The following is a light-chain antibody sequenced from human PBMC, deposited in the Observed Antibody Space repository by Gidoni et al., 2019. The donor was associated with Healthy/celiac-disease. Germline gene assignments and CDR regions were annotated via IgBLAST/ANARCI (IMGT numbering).Light chain of an antibody. CDR3: QQANSFPLT. J-gene: IGKJ4*01. V-gene: IGKV1-12*01. CDR1: QGISSW. CDR2: AAS. Sequence: DIQMTQSPSAVSAFVGDRVTITCRASQGISSWLVWYQQKPGKAPKLLIYAASSLQSGVPSRFSGSGSGTDFTLTISSLQPEEFATYYGQQANSFPLTFGGXTKVEIK.